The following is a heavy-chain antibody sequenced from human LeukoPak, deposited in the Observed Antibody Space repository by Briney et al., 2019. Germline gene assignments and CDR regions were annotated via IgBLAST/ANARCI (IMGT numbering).Heavy chain of an antibody. D-gene: IGHD2-2*01. CDR2: IIPIFGTA. CDR1: GGTFSSYA. J-gene: IGHJ6*02. Sequence: RASVEVSCKASGGTFSSYAISWVRQAPGQGLEWMGGIIPIFGTANYAQKFQGRVTITADESTSTAYMELSSLRSEDTAVYYCARGPLGVVVPAAMLGGGMDVWGQGTTVTVSS. V-gene: IGHV1-69*13. CDR3: ARGPLGVVVPAAMLGGGMDV.